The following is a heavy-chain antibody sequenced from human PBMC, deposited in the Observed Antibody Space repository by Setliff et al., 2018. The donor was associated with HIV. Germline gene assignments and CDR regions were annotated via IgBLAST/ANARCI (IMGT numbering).Heavy chain of an antibody. D-gene: IGHD3-10*01. V-gene: IGHV4-61*09. J-gene: IGHJ6*03. CDR3: ARDSFTVDYFMDV. Sequence: SETLSLTCTVSGGSISSGTYFWSWIRQPAGKGLEWIGHIHTSGNANYNPSLNSRVTISVDTSKNHFSLKLSSVTAADTAVYFCARDSFTVDYFMDVWGKGTPVTVSS. CDR1: GGSISSGTYF. CDR2: IHTSGNA.